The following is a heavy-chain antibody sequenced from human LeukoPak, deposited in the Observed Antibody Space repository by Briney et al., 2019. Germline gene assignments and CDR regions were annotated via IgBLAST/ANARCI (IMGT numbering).Heavy chain of an antibody. CDR2: IYPADSDT. D-gene: IGHD3-10*01. Sequence: GESLKISCKGSGYSFRSYWIAWVRQMPGKGLEWMGIIYPADSDTRYSPSFQGQVTISADRSTSAAYLQWSSLKASDTAIYYCARRAGSSFDSWGQGTLVTVSS. CDR1: GYSFRSYW. CDR3: ARRAGSSFDS. V-gene: IGHV5-51*01. J-gene: IGHJ4*02.